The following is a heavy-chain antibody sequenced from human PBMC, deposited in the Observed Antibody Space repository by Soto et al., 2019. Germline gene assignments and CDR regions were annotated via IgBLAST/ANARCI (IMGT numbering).Heavy chain of an antibody. J-gene: IGHJ4*02. CDR2: IYYSGST. D-gene: IGHD2-2*01. CDR3: ARVSSTNGHFDY. Sequence: SETLSLTCTVSGGSISSYYWSWIRQPPGKGLEWIGYIYYSGSTNYNPSLKSRVTISVDTSKNQFSLKLSSVTAADTAVYYCARVSSTNGHFDYWGQGTLVTVSS. CDR1: GGSISSYY. V-gene: IGHV4-59*01.